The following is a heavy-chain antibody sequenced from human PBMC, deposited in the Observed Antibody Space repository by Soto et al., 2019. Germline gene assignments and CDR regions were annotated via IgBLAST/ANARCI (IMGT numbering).Heavy chain of an antibody. CDR3: ARGKHLFSYIDY. V-gene: IGHV3-33*01. CDR1: GVDFNPYA. Sequence: QGQLVESGGGVVQPGKSLRLSCAVSGVDFNPYAMHWVRLAPGKGLEWVAVIWHDGNTKYYADSVKGRFAISRDNSRDTLYLQMTSLRVEDMAVYYCARGKHLFSYIDYWGRGTLVTVS. J-gene: IGHJ4*02. CDR2: IWHDGNTK.